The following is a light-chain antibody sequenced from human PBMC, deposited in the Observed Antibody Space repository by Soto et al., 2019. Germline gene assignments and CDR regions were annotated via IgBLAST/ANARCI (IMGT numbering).Light chain of an antibody. J-gene: IGKJ2*01. CDR3: QQRSNWPQYT. V-gene: IGKV3-11*01. CDR2: DAS. Sequence: EIVLTQSPATLSLSPGERATLSCRASQSVSSYLAWYQQKPGQAPRLLIYDASNRATGIPARFSGSGSGTDFTLTISSLEPEDFAVYYGQQRSNWPQYTFGQGTKLEIK. CDR1: QSVSSY.